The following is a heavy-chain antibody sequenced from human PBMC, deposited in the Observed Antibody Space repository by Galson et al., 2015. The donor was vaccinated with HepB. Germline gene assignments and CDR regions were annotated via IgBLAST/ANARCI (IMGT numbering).Heavy chain of an antibody. CDR2: IYPGDSDT. J-gene: IGHJ3*02. Sequence: QSGAEVKKPGESLKISCKGSGYSFTSYWIGWVRQMPGKGLEWMGIIYPGDSDTRYSPSFQGQVTISADKSISTAYLQWSSLKASDTAMYYCASDSRSGYYSDAFDIWGQGTMVTVSS. V-gene: IGHV5-51*01. D-gene: IGHD3-22*01. CDR1: GYSFTSYW. CDR3: ASDSRSGYYSDAFDI.